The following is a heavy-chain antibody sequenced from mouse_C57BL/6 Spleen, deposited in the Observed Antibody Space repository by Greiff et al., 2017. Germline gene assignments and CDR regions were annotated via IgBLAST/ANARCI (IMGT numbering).Heavy chain of an antibody. V-gene: IGHV1-64*01. CDR1: GYTFTSYW. CDR2: IHPNSGST. J-gene: IGHJ4*01. D-gene: IGHD1-1*01. CDR3: ARYGYGSSYENAMDY. Sequence: VKLQESGAELVKPGASVKLSCKASGYTFTSYWMHWVKQRPGQGLEWIGMIHPNSGSTNYNEKFKSKATLTVDKSSRTAYMQLSSLTSEDSAVYYCARYGYGSSYENAMDYWGQGTSVTVSS.